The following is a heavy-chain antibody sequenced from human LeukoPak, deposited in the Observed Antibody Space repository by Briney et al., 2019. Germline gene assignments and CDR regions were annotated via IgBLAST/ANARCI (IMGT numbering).Heavy chain of an antibody. D-gene: IGHD3-3*01. J-gene: IGHJ5*02. CDR3: ARGGLEWLLSGPNRNWFDP. CDR1: GGSFSGYY. CDR2: INHSGST. V-gene: IGHV4-34*01. Sequence: SETLSLTCAVYGGSFSGYYWSWIRQPPGKGLEWIGEINHSGSTNYNPSLKGRVTISVDTSKNQFSLKLSSVTAADTAVYYCARGGLEWLLSGPNRNWFDPWGQGTLVTVSS.